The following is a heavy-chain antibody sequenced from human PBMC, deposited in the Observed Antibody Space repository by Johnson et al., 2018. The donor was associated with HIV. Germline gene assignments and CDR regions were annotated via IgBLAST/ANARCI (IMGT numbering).Heavy chain of an antibody. CDR1: GFTFSNYW. CDR3: TTDRGNGDYDAFDI. V-gene: IGHV3-7*05. D-gene: IGHD4-17*01. J-gene: IGHJ3*02. CDR2: IKQDGSEK. Sequence: VQLVESGGGLVQPGGSLRLSCAASGFTFSNYWMSWVRQAPGKGLEWVANIKQDGSEKYYVDSVKGRFTISGDNAKNSLYLQMNSLKTEDTAVYYCTTDRGNGDYDAFDIWGQGTMVTVSS.